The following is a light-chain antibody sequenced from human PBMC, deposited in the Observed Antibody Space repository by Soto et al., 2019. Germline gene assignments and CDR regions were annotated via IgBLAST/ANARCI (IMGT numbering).Light chain of an antibody. Sequence: DIQMTQSPSSLSASVGDRVTITCRASQSIGTDLNWYQQKPGKAPKLLIYAASSLQSGVPSRFRGSGSGTDFTLIISSLQPEDLASYYCQQSYSTPSISCGQGTRLEIK. CDR3: QQSYSTPSIS. V-gene: IGKV1-39*01. J-gene: IGKJ5*01. CDR1: QSIGTD. CDR2: AAS.